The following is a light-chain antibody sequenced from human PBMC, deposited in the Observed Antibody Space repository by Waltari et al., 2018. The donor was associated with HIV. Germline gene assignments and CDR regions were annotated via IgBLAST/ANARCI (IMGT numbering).Light chain of an antibody. J-gene: IGLJ2*01. CDR2: KDN. CDR3: QGIDSSGRKV. V-gene: IGLV3-25*03. CDR1: ILARKY. Sequence: SHELTQPPSVSVSPGQTATISCSGDILARKYAYWLQQKPGQAPELLIYKDNERPTAITERVSGSSSGATVTLTITGVRAEDEADYYCQGIDSSGRKVFGGGTRLTVL.